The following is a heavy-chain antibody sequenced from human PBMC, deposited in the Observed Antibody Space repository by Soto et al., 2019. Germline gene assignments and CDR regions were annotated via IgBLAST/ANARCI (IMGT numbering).Heavy chain of an antibody. CDR3: ARDGVEYDSSGYFPPDYYGMDV. J-gene: IGHJ6*02. V-gene: IGHV3-33*01. Sequence: GGSLRLSCAASGFTFSSYGMHWVRQAPGKGLEWVAVIWYDGSNKYYADSVKGRFTISRDNSKNTLYLQMNSLRAEDTAVYYCARDGVEYDSSGYFPPDYYGMDVWGQGTTVTVSS. CDR2: IWYDGSNK. D-gene: IGHD3-22*01. CDR1: GFTFSSYG.